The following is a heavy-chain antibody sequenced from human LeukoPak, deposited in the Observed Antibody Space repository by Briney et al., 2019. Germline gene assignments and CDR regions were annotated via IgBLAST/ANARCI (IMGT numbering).Heavy chain of an antibody. CDR1: GFTFSNYG. D-gene: IGHD3-22*01. J-gene: IGHJ4*02. Sequence: GRSLRLSCAASGFTFSNYGMHWVRQAPGKGLEWVAVIWYDGSNKYYADSVKGRFTISRDNSKNTLYLQMNSLRAEDTAVYYCESNHIIYYDSSAYPGGYWGQGTLVTVSS. CDR3: ESNHIIYYDSSAYPGGY. V-gene: IGHV3-33*01. CDR2: IWYDGSNK.